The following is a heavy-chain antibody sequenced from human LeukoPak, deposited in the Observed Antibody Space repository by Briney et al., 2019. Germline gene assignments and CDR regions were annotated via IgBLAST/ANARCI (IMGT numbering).Heavy chain of an antibody. CDR1: GYTFTASY. J-gene: IGHJ5*02. Sequence: ASVKVSFKASGYTFTASYIHWVRQAPGQGLEWMGWINPNSGGTSCAQKFQGRVTMTKDTSITTAYMELRSLRSDDTATYYCTAGTATITAPGPDWFDPWGQGTLVTVSS. V-gene: IGHV1-2*02. CDR3: TAGTATITAPGPDWFDP. CDR2: INPNSGGT. D-gene: IGHD1-20*01.